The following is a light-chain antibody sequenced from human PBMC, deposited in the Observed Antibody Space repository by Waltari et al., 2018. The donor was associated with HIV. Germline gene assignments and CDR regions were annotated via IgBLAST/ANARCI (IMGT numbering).Light chain of an antibody. CDR2: VNN. V-gene: IGLV1-40*01. CDR1: SSNIGAGYD. J-gene: IGLJ3*02. CDR3: QSYDSSLSGWV. Sequence: QSVLTQPPSVSGAPGQRVTISCTGSSSNIGAGYDVHWYQQLPGTAPKLLIYVNNNRPSGGPDRFAGSKSGTSASLAITGLQAEDEADYYCQSYDSSLSGWVFGGGTKLTVL.